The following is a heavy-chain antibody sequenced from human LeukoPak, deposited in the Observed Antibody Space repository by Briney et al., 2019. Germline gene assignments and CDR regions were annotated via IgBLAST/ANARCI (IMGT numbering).Heavy chain of an antibody. D-gene: IGHD3-9*01. Sequence: ASVKVSCKASGYTFTGYYMHWVRQAPGQGLEWMGWTNPNSGGTNYAQKFRGRVTMTRDTSISTAYMELSRLRSDDTAVYYCARVGVRYFDWLLYWGQGTLVTVSS. V-gene: IGHV1-2*02. CDR3: ARVGVRYFDWLLY. CDR1: GYTFTGYY. CDR2: TNPNSGGT. J-gene: IGHJ4*02.